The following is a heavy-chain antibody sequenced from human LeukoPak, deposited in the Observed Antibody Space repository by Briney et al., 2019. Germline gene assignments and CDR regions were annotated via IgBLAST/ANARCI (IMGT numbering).Heavy chain of an antibody. CDR3: ARSGSYGLQYFDY. CDR2: IKGDGSST. D-gene: IGHD1-26*01. Sequence: PGGSLRLSCAASGFTFSSYWMHWVRHTPGKGLVWVSRIKGDGSSTSYADSVKGRFTISRDNAKNSLYLQMNSLRAEDTALYHCARSGSYGLQYFDYWGQGTLVTVSS. J-gene: IGHJ4*02. V-gene: IGHV3-74*01. CDR1: GFTFSSYW.